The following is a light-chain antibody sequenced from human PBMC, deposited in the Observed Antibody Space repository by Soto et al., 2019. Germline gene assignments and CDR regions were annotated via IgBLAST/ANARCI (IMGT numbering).Light chain of an antibody. J-gene: IGKJ2*01. V-gene: IGKV3-11*01. CDR1: QDISNC. CDR2: DAS. CDR3: QQRDSWHPFP. Sequence: EMGLAQSPATLSLSRCERATLSCSASQDISNCLAWYQQRPGQATRLLIYDASNRATGIPARFRGSGSGTEVTLTIVGLEPEDFAIYYCQQRDSWHPFPFGQGTKLE.